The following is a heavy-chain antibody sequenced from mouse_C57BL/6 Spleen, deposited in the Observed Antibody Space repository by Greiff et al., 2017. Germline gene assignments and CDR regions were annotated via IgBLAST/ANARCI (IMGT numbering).Heavy chain of an antibody. CDR2: ISDGGSYT. CDR1: GFTFSSYA. V-gene: IGHV5-4*01. Sequence: EVQGVESGGGLVKPGGSLKLSCAASGFTFSSYAMSWVRQTPEKRLEWVATISDGGSYTYYPDNVKGRFTISRDNAKNNLYLQMSHLKSEDTAMYYCARDGVVPYWYFDVWGTGTTVTVSS. D-gene: IGHD1-1*01. CDR3: ARDGVVPYWYFDV. J-gene: IGHJ1*03.